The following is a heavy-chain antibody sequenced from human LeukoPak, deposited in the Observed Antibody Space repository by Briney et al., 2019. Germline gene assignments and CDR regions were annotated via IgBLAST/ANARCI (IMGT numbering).Heavy chain of an antibody. V-gene: IGHV3-30*02. CDR3: AMPIYYDIVAGKRPLFEN. CDR2: VRYDGSQK. CDR1: GFTFSSYD. D-gene: IGHD3-9*01. Sequence: GGSLRLSCAASGFTFSSYDMYWVRQAPGKGLDWVAFVRYDGSQKYYADSVKGRFTLSRDNSKNTLYLQMNSLRAEDTAVYYCAMPIYYDIVAGKRPLFENWGPGTLVTVSS. J-gene: IGHJ4*02.